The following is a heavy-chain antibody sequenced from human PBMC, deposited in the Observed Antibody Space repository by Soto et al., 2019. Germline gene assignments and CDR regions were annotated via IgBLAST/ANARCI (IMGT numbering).Heavy chain of an antibody. CDR3: ATDRADY. V-gene: IGHV3-30*03. Sequence: QVQLVESGGGVVQPGRSLRLSCAASGVTFSTYGMHWVRQAPGKGLEWVAVISSDGRNKYHADSVKGRFTISRDNSKNTLYLQMNSLRAEDTAVYYCATDRADYWGQGTLVTVSS. CDR2: ISSDGRNK. CDR1: GVTFSTYG. J-gene: IGHJ4*02.